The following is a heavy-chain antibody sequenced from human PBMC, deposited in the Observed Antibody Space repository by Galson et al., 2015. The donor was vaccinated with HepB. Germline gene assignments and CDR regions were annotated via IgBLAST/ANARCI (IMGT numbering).Heavy chain of an antibody. J-gene: IGHJ3*02. CDR3: ARELRYFDWPQPPHAFDI. D-gene: IGHD3-9*01. Sequence: SLRLSCAASGFTVSSNYMSWVRQAPGKGLEWVSVIYSGGSTYYADSVKGRFTISRHNSKNTLYLQMNSLRAEDTAVYYCARELRYFDWPQPPHAFDIWGQGTMVTVSS. V-gene: IGHV3-53*04. CDR1: GFTVSSNY. CDR2: IYSGGST.